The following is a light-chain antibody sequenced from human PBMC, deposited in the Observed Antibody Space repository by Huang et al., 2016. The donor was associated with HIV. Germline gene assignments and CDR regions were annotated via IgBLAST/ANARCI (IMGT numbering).Light chain of an antibody. CDR1: QSISTW. Sequence: DIQMTQSSSTLSASVGDRVTITCRASQSISTWLAWYQQKPGRAPNLFIYEASTLESGVPSRFSGGGSGTDVTLTISSMQPDDFATYYCQQYRSFPWTFGQGTKVEV. CDR3: QQYRSFPWT. J-gene: IGKJ1*01. V-gene: IGKV1-5*03. CDR2: EAS.